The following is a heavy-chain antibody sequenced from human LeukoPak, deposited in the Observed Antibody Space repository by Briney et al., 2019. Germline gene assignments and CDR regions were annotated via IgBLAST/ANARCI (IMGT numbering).Heavy chain of an antibody. CDR3: AKDRVGATRERAVDY. J-gene: IGHJ4*02. CDR1: GFTFSSYG. CDR2: IRYDGSNK. V-gene: IGHV3-30*02. D-gene: IGHD1-26*01. Sequence: GGSLRLSCAASGFTFSSYGMHWVRQAPGKGLEWVAFIRYDGSNKYYADSVKGQFTISRDNSKNTLYLQMNSLRAEDTAVYYCAKDRVGATRERAVDYWGQGTLVTVSS.